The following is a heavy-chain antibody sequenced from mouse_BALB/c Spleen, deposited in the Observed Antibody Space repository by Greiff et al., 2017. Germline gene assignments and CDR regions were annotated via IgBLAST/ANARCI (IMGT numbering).Heavy chain of an antibody. CDR3: ARGGYFPMDY. D-gene: IGHD2-3*01. J-gene: IGHJ4*01. CDR1: GFSLSTSGMG. CDR2: IYWDDDK. V-gene: IGHV8-12*01. Sequence: QVTLKESGPGILQPSQTLSLTCSFSGFSLSTSGMGVSWIRQPSGKGLEWLAHIYWDDDKRYNPSLKSRLTISKDTSSNQVFLKITSVDTADTATYYCARGGYFPMDYWGQGTSVTVSS.